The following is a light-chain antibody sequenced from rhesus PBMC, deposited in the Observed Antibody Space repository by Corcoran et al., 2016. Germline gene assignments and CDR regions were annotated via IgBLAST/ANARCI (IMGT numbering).Light chain of an antibody. Sequence: DIQMTQSPSALSASVGDRVTISCRASQNIYSNLAWYQQKPGKAPKLLIYAASSLQTGHPLRFSGSGSVTDFTLTISSLQPEDSAAYYCQHYYDNPYSFGQGTKVEIK. V-gene: IGKV1S12*01. CDR3: QHYYDNPYS. CDR2: AAS. CDR1: QNIYSN. J-gene: IGKJ2*01.